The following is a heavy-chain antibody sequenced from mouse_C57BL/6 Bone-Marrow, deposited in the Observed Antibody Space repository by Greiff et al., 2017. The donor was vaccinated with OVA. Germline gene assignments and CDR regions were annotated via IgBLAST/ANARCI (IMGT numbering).Heavy chain of an antibody. J-gene: IGHJ3*01. CDR2: IWRGGST. CDR3: AKLYGSSVFAY. Sequence: VKLQESGPGLVQPSQSLSITCTVSGFSLTSYGVHWVRQSPGKGLEWLGVIWRGGSTDYNAAFMSRLGITKDNSKSQVYFKMNSLQADDTAIYDCAKLYGSSVFAYWGQGTLVTVSA. D-gene: IGHD1-1*01. V-gene: IGHV2-5*01. CDR1: GFSLTSYG.